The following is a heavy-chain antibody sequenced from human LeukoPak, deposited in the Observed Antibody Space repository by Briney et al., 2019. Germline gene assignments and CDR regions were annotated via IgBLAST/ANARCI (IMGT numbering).Heavy chain of an antibody. CDR3: ARHEKPLDAFDF. Sequence: SETLPLTCTVSGGSISSYYWSWIRQPPGKGLEWIGYIYYSGNTNYNPSLKSRVTISVDTSKNQFSLKLSSVTAADTAVYYCARHEKPLDAFDFWGQGTMVTVSS. V-gene: IGHV4-59*08. CDR2: IYYSGNT. CDR1: GGSISSYY. J-gene: IGHJ3*01.